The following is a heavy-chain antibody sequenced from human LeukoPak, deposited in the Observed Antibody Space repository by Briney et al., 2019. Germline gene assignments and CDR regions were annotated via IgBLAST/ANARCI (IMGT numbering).Heavy chain of an antibody. CDR3: ARVSVVRGYFQY. V-gene: IGHV4-4*07. D-gene: IGHD3-10*01. CDR1: GASISNYY. CDR2: IYNGGST. Sequence: SETLSLTCIVSGASISNYYWSWIRQPAGKGPEWIGRIYNGGSTNYNSSLRSRITMSLDTSKNQFSLKLTSVTAADAAVYYCARVSVVRGYFQYWGQGTLVTVSS. J-gene: IGHJ4*02.